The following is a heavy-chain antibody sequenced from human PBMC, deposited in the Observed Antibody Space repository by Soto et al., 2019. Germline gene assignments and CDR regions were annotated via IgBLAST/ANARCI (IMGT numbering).Heavy chain of an antibody. J-gene: IGHJ5*02. V-gene: IGHV4-31*03. D-gene: IGHD2-2*01. Sequence: PSETLSLTCTVSGGSISSGGYYWSWIRQHPGKGLEWIGYIYYSGSTYYNPSLKSRVTISVDTSKNQFSLKLSSVTAADTAVYYCAREGKYQLWRWFDPWGQGTLVTVSS. CDR2: IYYSGST. CDR3: AREGKYQLWRWFDP. CDR1: GGSISSGGYY.